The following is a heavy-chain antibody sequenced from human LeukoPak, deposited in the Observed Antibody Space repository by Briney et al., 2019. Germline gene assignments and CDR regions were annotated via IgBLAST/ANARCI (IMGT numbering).Heavy chain of an antibody. D-gene: IGHD4-17*01. CDR3: ARETGSAVGSTDFDY. Sequence: GGSLRLSCTASGFTISTYWMSWVRQAPGKGLEWVAVISYDGSNKYYADSVKGRFTISRDNSKNTLYLQMNSLRAEDTAVYYCARETGSAVGSTDFDYWGQGTLVTVSS. V-gene: IGHV3-30-3*01. J-gene: IGHJ4*02. CDR2: ISYDGSNK. CDR1: GFTISTYW.